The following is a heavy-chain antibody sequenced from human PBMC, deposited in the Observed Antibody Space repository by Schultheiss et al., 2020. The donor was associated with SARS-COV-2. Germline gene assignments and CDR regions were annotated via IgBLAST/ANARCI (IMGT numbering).Heavy chain of an antibody. Sequence: SQTLSLTCAVSGYSISSAYYWGWIRQPPGKGLEWIGSIYHSGSTYYNPSLKSRVTISVDTSKNQFSLKLSSVTAADTAVYYCASRGTIFGVVTHNWFDPWGQGTLVTVSS. V-gene: IGHV4-38-2*01. J-gene: IGHJ5*02. CDR1: GYSISSAYY. CDR2: IYHSGST. CDR3: ASRGTIFGVVTHNWFDP. D-gene: IGHD3-3*01.